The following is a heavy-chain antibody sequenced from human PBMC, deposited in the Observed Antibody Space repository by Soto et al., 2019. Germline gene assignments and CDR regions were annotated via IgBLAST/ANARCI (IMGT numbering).Heavy chain of an antibody. CDR3: AKGRSDPITIFGVVIPSTVYYYGMDV. J-gene: IGHJ6*02. D-gene: IGHD3-3*01. V-gene: IGHV1-2*04. CDR2: INPNSGGT. CDR1: GYTFTGYY. Sequence: QVQLVQSGAEVKKPGASVKVSCKASGYTFTGYYMHWVRQAPGQGLEWMGWINPNSGGTNYAQKFQGWVTMTRDTSNNTGFMELSRLRSDDTAVYYCAKGRSDPITIFGVVIPSTVYYYGMDVWGQGTTVTVSS.